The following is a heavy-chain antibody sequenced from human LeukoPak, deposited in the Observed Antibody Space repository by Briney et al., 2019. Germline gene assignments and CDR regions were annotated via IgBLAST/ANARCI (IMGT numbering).Heavy chain of an antibody. CDR2: INHSGST. D-gene: IGHD3-16*02. CDR3: ARGRGDYVWGSYRSSGAFDI. CDR1: GFTFSDYY. Sequence: PGGSLRLSCAASGFTFSDYYMSWIRQPPGKGLEWIGEINHSGSTNYNPSLKSRVTISVDTSKNQFSLKLSSVTAADTAVYYCARGRGDYVWGSYRSSGAFDIWGQGTMVTVSS. V-gene: IGHV4-34*01. J-gene: IGHJ3*02.